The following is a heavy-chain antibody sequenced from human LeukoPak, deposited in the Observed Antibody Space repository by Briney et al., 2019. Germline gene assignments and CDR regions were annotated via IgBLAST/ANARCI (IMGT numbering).Heavy chain of an antibody. D-gene: IGHD4-17*01. CDR3: ATLSTVTTSFDD. J-gene: IGHJ4*02. V-gene: IGHV4-61*02. CDR1: GGSISSGSYY. CDR2: IYTSGTT. Sequence: KPSETLSLTCTVSGGSISSGSYYWSWIRQPAGNGLEGSGRIYTSGTTHYNPSLKSRVTMSVDTSKNQFSLKLSSVTAADTAVYYCATLSTVTTSFDDWGQGTLVTVSS.